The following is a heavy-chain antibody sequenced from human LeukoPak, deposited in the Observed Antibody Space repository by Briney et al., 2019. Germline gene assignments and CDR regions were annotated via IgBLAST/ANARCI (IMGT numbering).Heavy chain of an antibody. Sequence: GGSLRLSCAASKFTFNVYWMSWVRQAPGKGLEWVANIKKDGSEEYYVDSVKGRFTISRDNAKNSLYLLMNSLRAEDTAVYYCARDASGSENWHFRFDYWGRGTLVTVS. CDR3: ARDASGSENWHFRFDY. CDR2: IKKDGSEE. CDR1: KFTFNVYW. D-gene: IGHD3-10*01. V-gene: IGHV3-7*01. J-gene: IGHJ4*02.